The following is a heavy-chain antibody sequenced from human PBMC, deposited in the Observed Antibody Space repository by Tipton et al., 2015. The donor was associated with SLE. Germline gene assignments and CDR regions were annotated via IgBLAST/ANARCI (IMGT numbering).Heavy chain of an antibody. V-gene: IGHV4-59*01. CDR3: ARSPRGGGYYPYYFDY. Sequence: TLSLTCTVSGGSISSYYWSWIRQPPGKGLEWIGYIYYSGSTNYNPSLKSRVTISVDTSKNQFSLKPSSVTAADTAVYYCARSPRGGGYYPYYFDYWGQGTLVTVSS. CDR1: GGSISSYY. D-gene: IGHD3-3*01. CDR2: IYYSGST. J-gene: IGHJ4*02.